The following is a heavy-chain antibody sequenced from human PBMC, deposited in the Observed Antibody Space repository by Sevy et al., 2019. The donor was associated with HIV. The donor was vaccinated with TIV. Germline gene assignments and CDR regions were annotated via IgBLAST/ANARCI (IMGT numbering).Heavy chain of an antibody. V-gene: IGHV3-48*03. CDR2: ISSSGSTI. D-gene: IGHD6-13*01. J-gene: IGHJ5*02. CDR1: GFTFSSYE. CDR3: ARVSFDLPEAREYSSSWYNWFDP. Sequence: SLRLSCAASGFTFSSYEMNWVRQAPGKGLEWVSYISSSGSTIYYADSVKGRFTISRDNAKNSLYLQLNRLRAGDTAVYYCARVSFDLPEAREYSSSWYNWFDPWGQGTLVTVSS.